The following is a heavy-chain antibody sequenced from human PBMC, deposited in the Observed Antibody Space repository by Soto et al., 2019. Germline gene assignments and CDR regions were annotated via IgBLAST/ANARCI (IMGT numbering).Heavy chain of an antibody. V-gene: IGHV3-64*01. CDR1: GFTFSSYA. J-gene: IGHJ6*03. Sequence: GGSLRLSCAASGFTFSSYAMHWVRQAPGKGLEYVSAISSNGGSTYYANSVKGRFTISRDNSKNTRYLQMGSLRAEDMAVYYCARDPERRGYYYYMDVWGKGTTVTVSS. CDR2: ISSNGGST. CDR3: ARDPERRGYYYYMDV. D-gene: IGHD1-1*01.